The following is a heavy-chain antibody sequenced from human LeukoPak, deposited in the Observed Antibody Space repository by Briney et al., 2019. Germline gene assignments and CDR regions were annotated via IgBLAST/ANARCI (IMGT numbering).Heavy chain of an antibody. D-gene: IGHD3-10*01. CDR2: ISAYNGNT. CDR3: ARGGGETRTTNYY. CDR1: GYTFTSYA. V-gene: IGHV1-2*02. Sequence: ASVKVSCKASGYTFTSYAMHWVSQAPGQRLEWMGWISAYNGNTNYAQKFQGRVTMTRDTSISTAYMELSRLRSDDTAVYYCARGGGETRTTNYYWGQGTLVTVSS. J-gene: IGHJ4*02.